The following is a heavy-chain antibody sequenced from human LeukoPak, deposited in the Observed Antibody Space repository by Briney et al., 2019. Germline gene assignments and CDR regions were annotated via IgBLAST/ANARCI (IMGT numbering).Heavy chain of an antibody. CDR2: ISGSGGST. J-gene: IGHJ4*02. CDR3: ARDTSGGTVWFGEPDGEDY. Sequence: PGGSLRLSCAASGFTFSGYAMSWVRQAPGKGLEWVSTISGSGGSTYYADSVKGRFTISRDNSKNTLYLQMNSLRAEDTAVYYCARDTSGGTVWFGEPDGEDYWGQGTLVTVSS. V-gene: IGHV3-23*01. D-gene: IGHD3-10*01. CDR1: GFTFSGYA.